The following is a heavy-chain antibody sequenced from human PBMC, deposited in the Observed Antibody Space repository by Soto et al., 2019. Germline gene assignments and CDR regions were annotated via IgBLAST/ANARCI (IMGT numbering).Heavy chain of an antibody. Sequence: ASLKVACKASGYTLTAFHMHWVRQAPGLGLQWMGIINPNLGHSNTAQRFQGRVAMTWDTSTSTVYMELSSLTSDDTAVYYCARAPYSTSSFFFDHWGQGTPVTVSS. D-gene: IGHD6-6*01. V-gene: IGHV1-46*01. CDR1: GYTLTAFH. J-gene: IGHJ4*02. CDR2: INPNLGHS. CDR3: ARAPYSTSSFFFDH.